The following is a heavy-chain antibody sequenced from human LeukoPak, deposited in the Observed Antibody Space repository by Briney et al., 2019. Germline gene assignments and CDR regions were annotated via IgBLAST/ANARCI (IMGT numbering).Heavy chain of an antibody. V-gene: IGHV4-59*01. CDR2: IYYSGST. CDR3: ARDVPYRGFDY. Sequence: PSETLSLTCTVSGGSISSYYRSWIRQPPGKGLEWIGYIYYSGSTNYNPSLKSRVTISVDTSKNQFSLKLSSVTAADTAVYYCARDVPYRGFDYWGQGTLVTVSS. CDR1: GGSISSYY. J-gene: IGHJ4*02. D-gene: IGHD4-4*01.